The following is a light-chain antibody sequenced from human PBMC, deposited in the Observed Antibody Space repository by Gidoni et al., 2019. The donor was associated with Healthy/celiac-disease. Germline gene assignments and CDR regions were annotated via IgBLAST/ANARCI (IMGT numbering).Light chain of an antibody. J-gene: IGKJ5*01. V-gene: IGKV3-20*01. CDR3: QQYGSSLPIT. CDR1: QSVSSSY. Sequence: IVLTQSPGTLSLSPGERATLSCRASQSVSSSYLAWYQQKPGPAPRLLIYGASSRATGIPDRFSGSGSGTDFTLTISRLEPEDFAVYYCQQYGSSLPITFGQGTRLEIK. CDR2: GAS.